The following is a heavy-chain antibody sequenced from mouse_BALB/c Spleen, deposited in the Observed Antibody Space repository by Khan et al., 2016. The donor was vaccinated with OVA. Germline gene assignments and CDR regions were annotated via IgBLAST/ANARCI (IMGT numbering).Heavy chain of an antibody. CDR2: IWGDGNT. CDR1: GFSLTSYG. Sequence: QVQLKESGPGLVAPSQSLSITCTVSGFSLTSYGVSWVRQPPGKGLEWLGVIWGDGNTNFHSAPRSRLSISKDNSNSQVFLKLNSLQAEDTATYYCAKDRGYYAVDYWGQGTSVTVSS. J-gene: IGHJ4*01. V-gene: IGHV2-3*01. CDR3: AKDRGYYAVDY.